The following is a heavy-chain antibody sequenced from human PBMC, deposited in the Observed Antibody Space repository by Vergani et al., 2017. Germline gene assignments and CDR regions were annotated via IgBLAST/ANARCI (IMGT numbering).Heavy chain of an antibody. CDR3: ARCIQGSYYMDV. CDR2: ISSSSSYI. V-gene: IGHV3-21*01. CDR1: GFTFNTYS. Sequence: EVQLVESGGGLVKPGGSLRLSCTASGFTFNTYSLNWVRLTPGKGLEWISSISSSSSYIQYADSEKVRFTLSRDNAKKSLYLQMDSLRAEYTAVYYCARCIQGSYYMDVWGKGTTVIVSS. J-gene: IGHJ6*03. D-gene: IGHD4-17*01.